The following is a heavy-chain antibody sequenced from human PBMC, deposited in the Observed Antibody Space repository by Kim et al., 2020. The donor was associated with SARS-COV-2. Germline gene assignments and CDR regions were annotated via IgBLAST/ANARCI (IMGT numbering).Heavy chain of an antibody. J-gene: IGHJ5*02. V-gene: IGHV4-31*03. Sequence: SETLSLTCTVSGGSISSGGYYWSWIRQHPGKGLEWIGYIYYSGSTYYNPSLKSRVTISVDTSKNQFSLKLSSVTAADTAVYYCARVRSSSPPRVPPRKENTNWFDPWGQGTLVTVSS. CDR3: ARVRSSSPPRVPPRKENTNWFDP. CDR2: IYYSGST. CDR1: GGSISSGGYY. D-gene: IGHD6-13*01.